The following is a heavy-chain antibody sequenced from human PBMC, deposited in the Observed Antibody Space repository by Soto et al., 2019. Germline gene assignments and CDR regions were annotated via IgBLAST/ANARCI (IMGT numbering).Heavy chain of an antibody. CDR1: RFIFSNSW. Sequence: GGFLRLSCAASRFIFSNSWMNWVRQAPGKGLVWVSRINSDGSSTSYADSVKGRFTISRDNAKNTLYLQMNSLRAEDTAVYYCARDRIRFFDYWGQGALVTVSS. CDR3: ARDRIRFFDY. V-gene: IGHV3-74*01. J-gene: IGHJ4*02. CDR2: INSDGSST. D-gene: IGHD2-21*01.